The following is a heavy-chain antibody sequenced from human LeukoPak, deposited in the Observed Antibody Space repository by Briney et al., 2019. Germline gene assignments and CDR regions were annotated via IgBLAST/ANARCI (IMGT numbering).Heavy chain of an antibody. Sequence: PSETLSLTCTVSGGSISSGSYYWSWIRQPAGKGLEWIGRIYTSGSTNYNPSLKSRVTISVDTSKNQFSLKLSSVTAADTAVYYCARQAYYYDSSGYYYVYWGQGTLVTVSS. CDR2: IYTSGST. J-gene: IGHJ4*02. D-gene: IGHD3-22*01. CDR3: ARQAYYYDSSGYYYVY. V-gene: IGHV4-61*02. CDR1: GGSISSGSYY.